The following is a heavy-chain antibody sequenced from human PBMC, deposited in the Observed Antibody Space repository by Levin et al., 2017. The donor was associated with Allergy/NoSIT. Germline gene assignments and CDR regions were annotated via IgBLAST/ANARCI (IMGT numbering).Heavy chain of an antibody. CDR1: GGSISSGDYY. CDR2: IYYSGST. V-gene: IGHV4-30-4*01. CDR3: ARAPDIVVVPAAAAFDI. J-gene: IGHJ3*02. Sequence: SETLSLTCTVSGGSISSGDYYWSWIRQPPGTGLEWIGYIYYSGSTYYNPSLKSRVTISVDTSKNQFSLKLSSVTAADTAVYYCARAPDIVVVPAAAAFDIWGQGTMVTVSS. D-gene: IGHD2-2*01.